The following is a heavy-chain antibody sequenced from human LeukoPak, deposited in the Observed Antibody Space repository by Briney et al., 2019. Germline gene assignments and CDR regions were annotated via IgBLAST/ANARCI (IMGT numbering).Heavy chain of an antibody. CDR3: AKLGGSSFDT. Sequence: PSETLSLTCTVSGGSISSNSYYWGWIRQPPGKGLEGIGSIYYSGSTYYNPSLKSRVTISVDTSKNQFSLKLSSVTAADTAVYYCAKLGGSSFDTWGQGTLVTVSS. V-gene: IGHV4-39*01. D-gene: IGHD2-2*01. CDR1: GGSISSNSYY. CDR2: IYYSGST. J-gene: IGHJ5*02.